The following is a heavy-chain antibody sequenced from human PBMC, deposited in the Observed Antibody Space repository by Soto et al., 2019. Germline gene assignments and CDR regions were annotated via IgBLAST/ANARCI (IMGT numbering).Heavy chain of an antibody. J-gene: IGHJ6*02. CDR1: GDSIRGSPYS. V-gene: IGHV4-30-2*01. CDR2: IYHTGRT. Sequence: QLQLQESGSGLVKPSQTLSLTCVVSGDSIRGSPYSWTWIRQPPGKGLEWIGNIYHTGRTSYNPSLRSRVIMSVDRSKNQFYLKVKSVTAADTAVYYCARDRILIPFRGPTHYYGMDVWGQGTTVSVSS. CDR3: ARDRILIPFRGPTHYYGMDV. D-gene: IGHD3-16*01.